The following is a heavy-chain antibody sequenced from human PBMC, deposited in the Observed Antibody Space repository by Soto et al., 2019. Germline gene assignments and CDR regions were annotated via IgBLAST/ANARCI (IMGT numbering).Heavy chain of an antibody. V-gene: IGHV3-30*18. CDR1: GFTFSSYG. CDR2: ISYDGGNE. D-gene: IGHD1-26*01. J-gene: IGHJ4*02. Sequence: QVQLVQSGGGVVQPGRSLRLSCAGSGFTFSSYGIHWVRQAPGKGLKWVALISYDGGNEKYTESVKDRFTISRDDSHNVAYLQMSSLRTEDTAMYYCAKDRYSGTYPTDFDYWGQGSLVTVSS. CDR3: AKDRYSGTYPTDFDY.